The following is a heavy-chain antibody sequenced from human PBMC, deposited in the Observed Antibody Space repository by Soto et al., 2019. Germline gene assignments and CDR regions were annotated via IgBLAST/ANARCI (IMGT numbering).Heavy chain of an antibody. J-gene: IGHJ6*02. D-gene: IGHD3-22*01. Sequence: PSETLSLTCTVSGGSISSGDYYWSWIRQPPGKGLEWIGYIYYSGSTYYNPSLKSRVTISVDTSKNQFSLKLSSVTAADTAVYYCARDGLYYYDSSGDYHYCYYGMDVWGQGTTVTVSS. CDR1: GGSISSGDYY. CDR2: IYYSGST. V-gene: IGHV4-30-4*01. CDR3: ARDGLYYYDSSGDYHYCYYGMDV.